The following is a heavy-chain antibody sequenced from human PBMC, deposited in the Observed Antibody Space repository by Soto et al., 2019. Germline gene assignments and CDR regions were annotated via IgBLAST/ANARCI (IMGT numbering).Heavy chain of an antibody. D-gene: IGHD6-6*01. CDR1: GFTFSSYT. CDR3: AKGGPSSIPAPDY. CDR2: ISGSGGST. V-gene: IGHV3-23*01. J-gene: IGHJ4*02. Sequence: EVQLLESGGGLVQPGGSLRLSCAASGFTFSSYTMSWVRQAPGKGLEWVSAISGSGGSTHYADSVRGRFTISRDNSKNTLYVQMNSLRAEDTAVYYCAKGGPSSIPAPDYWGQGTLVTVSS.